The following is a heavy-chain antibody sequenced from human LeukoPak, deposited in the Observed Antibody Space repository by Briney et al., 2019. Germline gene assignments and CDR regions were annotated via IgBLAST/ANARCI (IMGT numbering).Heavy chain of an antibody. D-gene: IGHD2-15*01. V-gene: IGHV3-30*18. J-gene: IGHJ4*02. CDR3: AKGGVAAIFDY. CDR2: ISYDGSNK. CDR1: GFTFNSYG. Sequence: GGSLRLSCAASGFTFNSYGMHWVRQAPGKGLEWVTVISYDGSNKYYADSVKGRFTISRDNSKNTLYLQMNSLRAEATAVYYCAKGGVAAIFDYWGEGTLVTVSS.